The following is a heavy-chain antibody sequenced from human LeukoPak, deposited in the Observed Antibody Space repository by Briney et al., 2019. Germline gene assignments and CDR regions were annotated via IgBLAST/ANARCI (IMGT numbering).Heavy chain of an antibody. CDR1: GVALSKSV. J-gene: IGHJ6*03. Sequence: PGGSLRLSCAASGVALSKSVTSWGRQAPGKGLGWVSGISGSGRSTYYPASVRGRFTIPRSRSKNAVFLQMSNLIAEDTAAYYGAKGPISEFWSGYSHYMDVWGKGTTAIVSS. D-gene: IGHD3-3*01. CDR3: AKGPISEFWSGYSHYMDV. CDR2: ISGSGRST. V-gene: IGHV3-23*01.